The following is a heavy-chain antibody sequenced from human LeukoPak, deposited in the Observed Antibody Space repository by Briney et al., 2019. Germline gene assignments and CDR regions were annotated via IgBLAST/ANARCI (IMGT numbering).Heavy chain of an antibody. CDR1: GGTFSSYA. CDR3: ARDYYESSGYWHDVFDV. Sequence: ASVKVSCKASGGTFSSYAISWVRQAPGQGLEWMGGIIPIFGTANYAQKFQGRVTITADESTSTAYMELSSLRSEDTAVYYCARDYYESSGYWHDVFDVWGQGTTVTVSS. D-gene: IGHD3-22*01. CDR2: IIPIFGTA. V-gene: IGHV1-69*13. J-gene: IGHJ3*01.